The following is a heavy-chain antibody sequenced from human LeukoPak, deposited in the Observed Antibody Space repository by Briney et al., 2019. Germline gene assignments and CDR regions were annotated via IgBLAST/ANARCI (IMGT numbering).Heavy chain of an antibody. CDR3: ARMDYGDLDYYYYYYMDV. J-gene: IGHJ6*03. Sequence: SETLSLTCTVSGGSISSGSYYWGWIRQPPGKGRGWMGSIYYSGSTYYNPSRGGGVTIPVDTSKNQFSLQLSSVTAADTAVYYCARMDYGDLDYYYYYYMDVWGKGTTVTLSS. CDR1: GGSISSGSYY. CDR2: IYYSGST. V-gene: IGHV4-39*01. D-gene: IGHD4-17*01.